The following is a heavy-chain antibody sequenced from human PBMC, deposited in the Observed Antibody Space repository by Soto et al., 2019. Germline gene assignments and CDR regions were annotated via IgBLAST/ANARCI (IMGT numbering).Heavy chain of an antibody. CDR3: ATANTPYAFDM. V-gene: IGHV3-7*01. J-gene: IGHJ3*02. CDR2: INPAGNVQ. Sequence: VQLVESGGGLVQPGESLRLSCTASGLTFSISWMTWVRQAPGAGLEWVSNINPAGNVQHYADSVKERFTISRDNAKNSLFLQMSGLRVEDTAVYYCATANTPYAFDMWGQGTMFTVSS. CDR1: GLTFSISW.